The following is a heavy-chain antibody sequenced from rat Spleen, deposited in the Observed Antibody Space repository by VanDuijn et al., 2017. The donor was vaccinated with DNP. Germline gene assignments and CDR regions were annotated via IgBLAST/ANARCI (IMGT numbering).Heavy chain of an antibody. V-gene: IGHV5S13*01. CDR2: ISAGGGDT. CDR3: TTGGTTPTDFDY. D-gene: IGHD3-4*01. J-gene: IGHJ2*01. CDR1: GFTYSNYV. Sequence: EVQLVESGGGLVQPGRSLKLSCAASGFTYSNYVMAWVRQAPTKGLEWVASISAGGGDTYYRDSVRGRFTISRDNTKNTLYLQLDSLRSEDTATYYCTTGGTTPTDFDYWGQGVMVTVSS.